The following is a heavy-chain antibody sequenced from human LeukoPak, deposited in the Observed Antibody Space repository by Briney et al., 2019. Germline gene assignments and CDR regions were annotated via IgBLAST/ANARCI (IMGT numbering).Heavy chain of an antibody. D-gene: IGHD2/OR15-2a*01. V-gene: IGHV4-34*01. CDR3: ARSLSYYYYYMDV. CDR1: GGSFSGYY. J-gene: IGHJ6*03. Sequence: SETLSLTCAVYGGSFSGYYWSWIRQPPGEGLEWIGEINHSGSTNYNPSLKSRVTISVDTSKNQFSLKLSSVTAADTAVYYCARSLSYYYYYMDVWGKGTTVTVSS. CDR2: INHSGST.